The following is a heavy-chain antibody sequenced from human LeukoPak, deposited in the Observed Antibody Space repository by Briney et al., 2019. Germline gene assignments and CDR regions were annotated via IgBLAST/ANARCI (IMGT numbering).Heavy chain of an antibody. D-gene: IGHD2-21*01. V-gene: IGHV4-59*08. J-gene: IGHJ4*02. Sequence: PSETLSLTCTVSGGSFSTFYWSWIRQPPGKGLEWIGYISYTGSTNYNLSLKSRVTISVDTSKNQFSLKVTSVTAADTAVYYCARAIGIYSSSDYWGQGTLVTVSS. CDR2: ISYTGST. CDR3: ARAIGIYSSSDY. CDR1: GGSFSTFY.